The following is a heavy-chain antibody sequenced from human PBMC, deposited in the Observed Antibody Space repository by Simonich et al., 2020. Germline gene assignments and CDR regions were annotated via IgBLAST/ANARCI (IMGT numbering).Heavy chain of an antibody. D-gene: IGHD3-10*01. J-gene: IGHJ4*02. CDR3: ARTNTMRELDTMVRGVDYFDY. V-gene: IGHV1-69*06. CDR2: NSPTLGRE. CDR1: GGTFSSYA. Sequence: QVQLVQSGAEVKKPGSSVKVSCKASGGTFSSYAISWVRQAPGQGLEWMRGNSPTLGRETHAKNVQDRVTNTADKSPSTAYMELSSLRSEDTAVYYCARTNTMRELDTMVRGVDYFDYWGQGTLVTVSS.